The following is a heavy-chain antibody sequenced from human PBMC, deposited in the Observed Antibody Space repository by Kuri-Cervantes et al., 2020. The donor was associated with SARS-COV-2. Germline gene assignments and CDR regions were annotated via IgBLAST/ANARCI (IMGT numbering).Heavy chain of an antibody. V-gene: IGHV3-30*02. Sequence: GESLKISCAASGFTFSSYGMHWVRQAPGKGLEWVAVIWYDGSNKYYADSVKGRFTISRDNSKNTLYLQMNSLRAEDTAVYYCAKMYCTNGVCYNGMDVWGQGTTVTVSS. J-gene: IGHJ6*02. CDR1: GFTFSSYG. CDR3: AKMYCTNGVCYNGMDV. D-gene: IGHD2-8*01. CDR2: IWYDGSNK.